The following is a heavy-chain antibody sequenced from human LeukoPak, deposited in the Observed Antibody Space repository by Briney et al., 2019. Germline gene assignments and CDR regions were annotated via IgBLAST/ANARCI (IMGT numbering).Heavy chain of an antibody. D-gene: IGHD3-22*01. CDR1: GFTFSSYS. CDR2: ISSSSSTI. V-gene: IGHV3-48*01. CDR3: AKAHHHYDSSGYPVGY. J-gene: IGHJ4*02. Sequence: GGSLRLSCAASGFTFSSYSMNWVRQAPGKGLEWVSYISSSSSTIHYADSVKGRFTISRDNSKNTLYLQMNSLRAEDTAVYYCAKAHHHYDSSGYPVGYWGQGTLVTVSS.